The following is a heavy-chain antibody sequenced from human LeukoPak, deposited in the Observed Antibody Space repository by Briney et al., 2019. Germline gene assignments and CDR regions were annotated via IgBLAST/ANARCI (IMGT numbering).Heavy chain of an antibody. CDR2: IYTSGST. Sequence: SETLSLTCSVSGGSISSYYWSWIGQPAGKGLEWIGRIYTSGSTNYNPSLKSRVTMSVDTSKNQFSLKLSSVTAADTAVYYCAREMYDSGGYRVSYFDYWGQGTLVTVSS. V-gene: IGHV4-4*07. CDR3: AREMYDSGGYRVSYFDY. D-gene: IGHD3-22*01. J-gene: IGHJ4*02. CDR1: GGSISSYY.